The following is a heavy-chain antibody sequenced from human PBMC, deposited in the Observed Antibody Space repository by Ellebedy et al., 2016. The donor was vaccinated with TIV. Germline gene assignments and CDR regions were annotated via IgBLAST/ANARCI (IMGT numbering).Heavy chain of an antibody. D-gene: IGHD4-11*01. V-gene: IGHV1-69*13. CDR1: GGTFSSYA. Sequence: SVKVSXXASGGTFSSYAISWVRQAPGQGLEWMGGIIPIFGTANYAQKFQGRVTITADESTSTAYMELSSLRSEDTAVYYCAFQEGATVTILLWYWGQGTLVTVSS. J-gene: IGHJ4*02. CDR2: IIPIFGTA. CDR3: AFQEGATVTILLWY.